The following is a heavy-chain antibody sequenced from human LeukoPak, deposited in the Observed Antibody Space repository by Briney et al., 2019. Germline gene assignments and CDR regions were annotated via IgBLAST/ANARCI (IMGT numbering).Heavy chain of an antibody. V-gene: IGHV3-11*04. J-gene: IGHJ5*02. CDR2: ISSSGSTI. CDR1: GFTFSDYY. D-gene: IGHD6-19*01. Sequence: GGSLRLSCAASGFTFSDYYMSWIRQASGKGLEWVSYISSSGSTIYYADSVKGRFTISRDNAKNSLYLQMNSLRAEDTAVYYCAREYSSGLSNWFDPWGQGTLVTVSS. CDR3: AREYSSGLSNWFDP.